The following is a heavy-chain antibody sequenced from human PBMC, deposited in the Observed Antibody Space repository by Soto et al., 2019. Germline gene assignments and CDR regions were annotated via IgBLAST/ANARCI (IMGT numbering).Heavy chain of an antibody. CDR3: AKASDGGWPYYFDS. V-gene: IGHV3-23*01. CDR1: GFPFDPYF. D-gene: IGHD2-15*01. Sequence: GGSLILSCVASGFPFDPYFMAWVRQAPGKGLEWVAAIRSNTAVTHYADSMRDRFTISRVNSANTIFLQMNSLRVEDSAVYFCAKASDGGWPYYFDSWGQEALVTVSS. J-gene: IGHJ4*02. CDR2: IRSNTAVT.